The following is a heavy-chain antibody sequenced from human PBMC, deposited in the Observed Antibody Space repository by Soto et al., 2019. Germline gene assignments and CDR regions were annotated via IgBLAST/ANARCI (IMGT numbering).Heavy chain of an antibody. D-gene: IGHD5-12*01. Sequence: QVTLKESGPVLVNPTETLTLTCTVSGFSLSNARMGVSWIRQPPGKALEWLAHIFSNDEKSYSTSLKSRLTISKDTSKSQVVLTMTNMDPVDTATYYCARIPRREYSGYGTEPFDYWGQGTLVTVSS. V-gene: IGHV2-26*01. CDR2: IFSNDEK. CDR1: GFSLSNARMG. J-gene: IGHJ4*02. CDR3: ARIPRREYSGYGTEPFDY.